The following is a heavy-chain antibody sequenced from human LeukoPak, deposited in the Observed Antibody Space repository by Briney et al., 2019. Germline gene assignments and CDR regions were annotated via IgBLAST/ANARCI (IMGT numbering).Heavy chain of an antibody. D-gene: IGHD1-26*01. CDR3: AMSIVTYYYYGMDV. CDR1: GGSFSGYY. V-gene: IGHV4-34*01. J-gene: IGHJ6*02. CDR2: INHSGST. Sequence: SETLSLTCAVYGGSFSGYYWSWIRQPPGKGLEWIGEINHSGSTNYNPSLKSRVTISVDTSKNQFSLKLSSVTAADTAVYYCAMSIVTYYYYGMDVWGQGTTVTVSS.